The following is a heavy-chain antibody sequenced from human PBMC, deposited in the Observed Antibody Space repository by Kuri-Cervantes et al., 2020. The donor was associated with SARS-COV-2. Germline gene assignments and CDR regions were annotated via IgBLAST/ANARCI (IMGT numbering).Heavy chain of an antibody. CDR2: IYYSGST. D-gene: IGHD3-3*01. J-gene: IGHJ4*02. CDR3: ARGGRAYYDFWSGYYKEHYYFDY. Sequence: GSLRLSCTVSGGSISSYYWSWIRQPPGKGLEWIGYIYYSGSTNYNPSLKSRVTMSVDTSKNQFSLKLSSVTAADTAVYYCARGGRAYYDFWSGYYKEHYYFDYWGQGTLVTVSS. CDR1: GGSISSYY. V-gene: IGHV4-59*12.